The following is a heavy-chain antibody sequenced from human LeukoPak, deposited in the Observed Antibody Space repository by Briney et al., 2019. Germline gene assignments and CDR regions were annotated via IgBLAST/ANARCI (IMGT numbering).Heavy chain of an antibody. J-gene: IGHJ6*02. V-gene: IGHV3-9*01. CDR2: ISWNSGSI. D-gene: IGHD3-16*01. CDR1: GFTFDDYA. CDR3: AKALLGYYYYGMDV. Sequence: PGGSLRLSCAASGFTFDDYAMHWVRQAPGKGLEWVSGISWNSGSIGYADSGKGRFTISRDNAKNSLYLQTNSLRAEDTALYYCAKALLGYYYYGMDVWGQGTTVTVSS.